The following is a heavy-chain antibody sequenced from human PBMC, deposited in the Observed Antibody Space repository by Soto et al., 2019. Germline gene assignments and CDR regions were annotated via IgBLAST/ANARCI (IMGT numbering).Heavy chain of an antibody. CDR2: IYHSGGT. D-gene: IGHD2-8*02. V-gene: IGHV4-30-2*06. CDR3: ARDSLTGNWFDP. J-gene: IGHJ5*02. CDR1: GGSISSGGYS. Sequence: SETLSLTCAVSGGSISSGGYSWNWIRQLPGKGLEWIGYIYHSGGTLYNPSLKSRVTISVDKSRNQFSLTLTSVTAADTAVYHCARDSLTGNWFDPWGQGTLVTVSS.